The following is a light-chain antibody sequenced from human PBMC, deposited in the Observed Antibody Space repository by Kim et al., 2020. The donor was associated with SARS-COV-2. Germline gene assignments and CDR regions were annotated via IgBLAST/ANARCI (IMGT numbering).Light chain of an antibody. V-gene: IGKV3-20*01. CDR2: GAS. CDR1: QSVSSNY. CDR3: QQYSSSPAT. J-gene: IGKJ1*01. Sequence: SPGESAPLSCRASQSVSSNYLAWYQQKPGQAPRLLIYGASSRATSIPDRFSGSGSGTDFTLTITRLEPEDFAVYYCQQYSSSPATFGQGTKVDIK.